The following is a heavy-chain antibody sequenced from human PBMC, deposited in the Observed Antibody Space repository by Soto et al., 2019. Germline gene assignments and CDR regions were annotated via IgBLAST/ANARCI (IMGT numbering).Heavy chain of an antibody. CDR1: GYTFTNFG. CDR2: ISAYTDTP. V-gene: IGHV1-18*01. CDR3: ARVTPGVEAWLDP. J-gene: IGHJ5*02. D-gene: IGHD2-2*01. Sequence: GASVKVSCKASGYTFTNFGVTWVRRAPGQGLEWMGWISAYTDTPNYAQKFQGRVTMTIDTSTSTAYMDLRSLTSDDTAVYYCARVTPGVEAWLDPWGQGTLVTVSS.